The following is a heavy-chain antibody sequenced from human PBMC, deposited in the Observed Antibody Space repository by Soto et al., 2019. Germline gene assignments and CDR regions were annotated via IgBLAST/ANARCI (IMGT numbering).Heavy chain of an antibody. CDR2: IYYSGST. V-gene: IGHV4-39*01. J-gene: IGHJ5*02. CDR1: GGSISSSSLY. Sequence: QLQLQESGPGLVKPSETLSLTCTVSGGSISSSSLYWGWIRQPPGKGLEWIGSIYYSGSTYYNPSLKIRVNISVDTSKNQFSLKLSSVTAADTAVYYCARGQDYGNWFDPWGQGTLVTVSS. D-gene: IGHD4-17*01. CDR3: ARGQDYGNWFDP.